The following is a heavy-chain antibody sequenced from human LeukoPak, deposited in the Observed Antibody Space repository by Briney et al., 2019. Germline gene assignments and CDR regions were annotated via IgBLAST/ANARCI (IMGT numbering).Heavy chain of an antibody. Sequence: ASVKVSCKXSGYTFTSYGISWVRQAPGQGLEGMGWISAYNGNTNYSQKLQGRVTMTTDTSTSTAYMELRSLRSDDTAVYYCARDDSPCGSTSCYPHDAFDIWGQGTMVTVSS. V-gene: IGHV1-18*01. CDR2: ISAYNGNT. CDR1: GYTFTSYG. J-gene: IGHJ3*02. D-gene: IGHD2-2*01. CDR3: ARDDSPCGSTSCYPHDAFDI.